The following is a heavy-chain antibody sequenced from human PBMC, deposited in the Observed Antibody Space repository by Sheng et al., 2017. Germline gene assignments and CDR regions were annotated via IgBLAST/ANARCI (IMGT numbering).Heavy chain of an antibody. CDR1: GFSLSTSGVG. CDR2: IYWNDDK. D-gene: IGHD3-22*01. V-gene: IGHV2-5*01. J-gene: IGHJ3*02. CDR3: AHRRRSGYYYVDAFDI. Sequence: QITLKESGPTLVKPTQTLTLTRTFSGFSLSTSGVGVGWIRQPPGKALEWLALIYWNDDKRYSPSLKSRLTITKDTSKNQVVLTMTNMDPVDTATYYCAHRRRSGYYYVDAFDIWGQGTMVTVS.